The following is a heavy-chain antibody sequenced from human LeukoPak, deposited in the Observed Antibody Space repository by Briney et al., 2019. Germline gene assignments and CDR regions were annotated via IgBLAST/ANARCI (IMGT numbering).Heavy chain of an antibody. CDR1: GGSITSSY. D-gene: IGHD3-10*01. Sequence: SETLSLTCTASGGSITSSYWSWIRQSPGQGLEWIGYIHYTGSTNYNPSLKSRVTMLIDTSKNQFSLKLSSVIAADTAVYFCARGSMGGSGSYYKDHYYGMDVWGQGTTVTVS. CDR2: IHYTGST. J-gene: IGHJ6*02. V-gene: IGHV4-59*12. CDR3: ARGSMGGSGSYYKDHYYGMDV.